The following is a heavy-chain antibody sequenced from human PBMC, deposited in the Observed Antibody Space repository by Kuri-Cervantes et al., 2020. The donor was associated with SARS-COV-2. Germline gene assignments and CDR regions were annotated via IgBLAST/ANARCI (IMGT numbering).Heavy chain of an antibody. CDR1: GYTFTGYY. CDR3: ARFRTTMRGFDP. V-gene: IGHV1-2*02. CDR2: INPNSGGT. J-gene: IGHJ5*02. Sequence: GESLKISCKASGYTFTGYYMHWVRQAPGQGLEWMGWINPNSGGTNYAQKFQGRVTMTRDTSISTAYMELSRLRSDDTAVYYCARFRTTMRGFDPWGQGTLVTVSS. D-gene: IGHD3-22*01.